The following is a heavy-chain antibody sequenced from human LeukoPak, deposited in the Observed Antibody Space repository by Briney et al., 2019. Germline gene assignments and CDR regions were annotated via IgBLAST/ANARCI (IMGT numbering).Heavy chain of an antibody. Sequence: ASVKVSCKASGGTFSSYAISWVRQAPGQGLEWMGRIIPILGIANYAQKFQGRVTITADKSTSTAYMELSSLRSEDTAVYYCARDPSDDYGDYNYWGQGTLVTVSS. CDR1: GGTFSSYA. CDR2: IIPILGIA. D-gene: IGHD4-17*01. V-gene: IGHV1-69*04. CDR3: ARDPSDDYGDYNY. J-gene: IGHJ4*02.